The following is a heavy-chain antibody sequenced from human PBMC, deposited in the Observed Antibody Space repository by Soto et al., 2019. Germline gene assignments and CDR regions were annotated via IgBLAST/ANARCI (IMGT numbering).Heavy chain of an antibody. CDR2: ISTYSGNT. J-gene: IGHJ4*02. CDR3: ARDNGYYDL. CDR1: GYTFSSYS. Sequence: GASVKVSCKTSGYTFSSYSINWVRQAPGQGLEWMAWISTYSGNTHYAERVQGRVTVTLDKSARTAFMEMRGLTADDKAVYFCARDNGYYDLWGQGTLVTVSS. V-gene: IGHV1-18*04.